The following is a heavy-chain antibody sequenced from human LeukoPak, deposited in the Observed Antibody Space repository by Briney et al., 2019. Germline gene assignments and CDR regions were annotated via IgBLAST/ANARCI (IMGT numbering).Heavy chain of an antibody. CDR1: GYTFTSYY. Sequence: ASVKVSCKASGYTFTSYYMHWVRQAPGQGLEWMGIINPSGGSTSYAQKFQGRVTMTRDMSASTVYMELSSLRSEDTAVYYCARELGTRELLKFTGFDYWGQGTLVTVSS. CDR2: INPSGGST. V-gene: IGHV1-46*01. D-gene: IGHD1-26*01. J-gene: IGHJ4*02. CDR3: ARELGTRELLKFTGFDY.